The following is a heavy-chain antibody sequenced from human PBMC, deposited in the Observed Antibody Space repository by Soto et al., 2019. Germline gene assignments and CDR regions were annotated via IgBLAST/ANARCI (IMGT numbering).Heavy chain of an antibody. CDR1: GGSFSGYY. CDR2: INHSGST. Sequence: SETLSLTCAVYGGSFSGYYWSWIRQPPGKGLEWIGEINHSGSTNYNPSLKSRVTISVDTSKNQFSLKLSSVTAADTAVYYCARGGSRRLRNTDAFDIWGQGTMVTVSS. J-gene: IGHJ3*02. D-gene: IGHD4-17*01. CDR3: ARGGSRRLRNTDAFDI. V-gene: IGHV4-34*01.